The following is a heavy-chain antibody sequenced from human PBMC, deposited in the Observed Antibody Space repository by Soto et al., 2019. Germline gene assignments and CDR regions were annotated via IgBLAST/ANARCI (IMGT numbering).Heavy chain of an antibody. J-gene: IGHJ4*02. Sequence: SETLSLTCAVYGGSFSGYYWSWIRQPPGKGLEWIGEINHSGSTNYNPSLKSRVTISVDTSKNQFSLKLSSVTAADTAVYYCGYGSGSSPFDYWGQGTLVTVSS. CDR3: GYGSGSSPFDY. D-gene: IGHD3-10*01. V-gene: IGHV4-34*01. CDR1: GGSFSGYY. CDR2: INHSGST.